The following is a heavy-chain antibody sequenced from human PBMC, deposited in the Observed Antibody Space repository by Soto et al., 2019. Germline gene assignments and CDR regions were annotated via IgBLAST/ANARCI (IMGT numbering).Heavy chain of an antibody. CDR3: AKAYYSSSWAYGMDV. D-gene: IGHD6-13*01. J-gene: IGHJ6*02. CDR2: ISGSGGST. V-gene: IGHV3-23*01. Sequence: GGSLRLSCAASGFTFSSDAMSWIRQAPGKGLEWVSAISGSGGSTYYADSVKGRFTISRDNSKNTLYLQMNSLRAEDTAVYYCAKAYYSSSWAYGMDVWGQGTTVTVSS. CDR1: GFTFSSDA.